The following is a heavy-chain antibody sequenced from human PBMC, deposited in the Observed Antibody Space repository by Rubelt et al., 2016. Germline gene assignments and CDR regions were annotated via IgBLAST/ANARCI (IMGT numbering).Heavy chain of an antibody. Sequence: KSRVTISVDTSKNQFSLQLNSVTPEDTAVYYCARVWSRGYDVRGMDVWGQGTTVTVSS. V-gene: IGHV4-34*01. J-gene: IGHJ6*02. CDR3: ARVWSRGYDVRGMDV. D-gene: IGHD5-12*01.